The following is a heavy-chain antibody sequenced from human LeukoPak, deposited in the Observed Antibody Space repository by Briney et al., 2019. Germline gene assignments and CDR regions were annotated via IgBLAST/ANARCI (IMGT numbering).Heavy chain of an antibody. D-gene: IGHD2/OR15-2a*01. CDR2: IYTSGST. V-gene: IGHV4-4*07. CDR3: ARDRYFNLRYYYYYYMDV. Sequence: SETLSLTCTVSGGSISSYYWSWIRQPAGKGLEWIGRIYTSGSTNYNSSLKSRVTMSVDTSKNQFSLKLSSVTAADTAVYYCARDRYFNLRYYYYYYMDVWGKGTTVTVSS. CDR1: GGSISSYY. J-gene: IGHJ6*03.